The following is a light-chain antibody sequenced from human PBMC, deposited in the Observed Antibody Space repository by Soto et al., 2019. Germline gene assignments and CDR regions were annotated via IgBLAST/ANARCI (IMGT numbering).Light chain of an antibody. J-gene: IGLJ3*02. CDR3: TSYSRYRVLV. V-gene: IGLV2-14*01. CDR1: SSDIGGYKY. Sequence: ALTQPASVSGSLGQSITISCTGTSSDIGGYKYVSWYQQHPGKAPKLIIFEVSNRPSGVSDRLSGSNSGNTASLTLSGLQAEDEADYYCTSYSRYRVLVFGGGTKVTVL. CDR2: EVS.